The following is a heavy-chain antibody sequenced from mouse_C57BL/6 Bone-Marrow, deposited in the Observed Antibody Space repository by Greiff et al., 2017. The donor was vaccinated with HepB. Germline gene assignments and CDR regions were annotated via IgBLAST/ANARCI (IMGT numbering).Heavy chain of an antibody. D-gene: IGHD4-1*01. CDR2: IDPENGDT. J-gene: IGHJ1*03. Sequence: DVKLQESGAELVRPGASVKLSCTASGFNIKDDYMHWVKQRPEQGLEWIGWIDPENGDTEYASKFQGKATITADTSSNTAYLQLSSLTSEDTAVYYCTLGTDWYFDVWGTGTTVTVSS. CDR3: TLGTDWYFDV. V-gene: IGHV14-4*01. CDR1: GFNIKDDY.